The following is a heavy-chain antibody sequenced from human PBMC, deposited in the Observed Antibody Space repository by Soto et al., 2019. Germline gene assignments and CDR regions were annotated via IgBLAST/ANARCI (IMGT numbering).Heavy chain of an antibody. V-gene: IGHV4-39*01. D-gene: IGHD1-26*01. Sequence: SETLSLTCSVSGVSVRSSSHYWGWVRQSPGKGLEWVGSIDVFGPTYYSPSLRSRITINPDTSNNQLSLQLNSVTPDDTAVYYCVRLIGNSWLDSWGQGTLVTVSS. CDR1: GVSVRSSSHY. CDR3: VRLIGNSWLDS. CDR2: IDVFGPT. J-gene: IGHJ5*01.